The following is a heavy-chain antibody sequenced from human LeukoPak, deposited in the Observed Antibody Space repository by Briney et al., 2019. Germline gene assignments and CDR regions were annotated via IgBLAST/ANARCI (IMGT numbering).Heavy chain of an antibody. V-gene: IGHV4-4*07. J-gene: IGHJ4*02. CDR2: IYTYGTS. CDR1: GGSMDRLP. CDR3: AKSYIGKDGYSYFEY. D-gene: IGHD5-24*01. Sequence: PSETLSLTCTVSGGSMDRLPWNWIRQPAGKGLEWIGRIYTYGTSSYNPSLKSRVSMSVDTSKNQFSLKVNSVTAADTAVYYCAKSYIGKDGYSYFEYWGRGIPVTVSS.